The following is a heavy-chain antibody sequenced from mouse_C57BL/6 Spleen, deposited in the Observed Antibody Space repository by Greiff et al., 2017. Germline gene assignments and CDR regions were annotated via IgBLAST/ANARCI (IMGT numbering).Heavy chain of an antibody. Sequence: QVHVKQPGTELVKPGASVKLSCKASGYTFTSYWMHWVKQRPGQGLEWIGNINPSNGGTNYNEKFKSKATLTVDKSSSTAYMQLSSLTAEDSAVYYCARWRNYDEHFDGWGTGTTVTVSS. CDR3: ARWRNYDEHFDG. J-gene: IGHJ1*03. D-gene: IGHD2-4*01. V-gene: IGHV1-53*01. CDR2: INPSNGGT. CDR1: GYTFTSYW.